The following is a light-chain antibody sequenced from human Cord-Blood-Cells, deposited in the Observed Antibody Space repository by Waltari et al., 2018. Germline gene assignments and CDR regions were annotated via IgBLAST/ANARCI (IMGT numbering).Light chain of an antibody. J-gene: IGLJ1*01. V-gene: IGLV2-14*01. CDR3: SSYTSSSTH. Sequence: QSALTQPASVSGSPGQSITIPCTGTRSDVGGYNYVSWYQQHPDKAPKLMIYDVSNQPSGVSNRFSGSNSGNTASLTISGLQAEDYADYYCSSYTSSSTHFVTATKVTFL. CDR2: DVS. CDR1: RSDVGGYNY.